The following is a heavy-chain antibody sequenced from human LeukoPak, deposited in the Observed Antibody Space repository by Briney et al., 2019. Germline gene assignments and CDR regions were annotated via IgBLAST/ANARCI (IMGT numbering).Heavy chain of an antibody. V-gene: IGHV4-61*02. CDR1: GGSISSGSDY. Sequence: SETLSLTCTVSGGSISSGSDYWSWIRQPAGKGLEWIGRIYTSGSTNYNPSLKSRVTISVDTSKNEFSLKLSSVTAADTAVYYCARDPRVGATPYWGQGTLVTVSS. J-gene: IGHJ4*02. D-gene: IGHD1-26*01. CDR3: ARDPRVGATPY. CDR2: IYTSGST.